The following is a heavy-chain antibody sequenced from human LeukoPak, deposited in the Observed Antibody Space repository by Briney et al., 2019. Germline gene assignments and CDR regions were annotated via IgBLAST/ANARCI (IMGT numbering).Heavy chain of an antibody. CDR3: ARAPYYYGMDV. Sequence: GGSLRLSCAASGFTFSSYAMSWVRQAPGKGLEWVSAIRGSGDSTYYADSVKGRFTISRDNSKNTLYLQMNSLRAEDTALYHCARAPYYYGMDVWGQGATVTVSS. V-gene: IGHV3-23*01. J-gene: IGHJ6*02. CDR1: GFTFSSYA. CDR2: IRGSGDST.